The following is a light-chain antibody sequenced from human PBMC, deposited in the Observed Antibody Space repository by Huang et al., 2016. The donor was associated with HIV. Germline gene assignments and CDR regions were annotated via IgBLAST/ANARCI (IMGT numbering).Light chain of an antibody. CDR2: AAS. CDR3: QQVKSYPIT. J-gene: IGKJ5*01. V-gene: IGKV1-9*01. Sequence: IQLTQSPSSLSASVGDRVTIICRASQGISSYLAWYQQKPGKAPKVLIYAASSLQSGVPSRFIGSGSGTDFNLTISSLQSEDFATYYCQQVKSYPITFGQGTRLEIK. CDR1: QGISSY.